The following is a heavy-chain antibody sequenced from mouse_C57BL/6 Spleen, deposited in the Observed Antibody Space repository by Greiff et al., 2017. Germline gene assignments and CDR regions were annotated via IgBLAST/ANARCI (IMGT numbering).Heavy chain of an antibody. Sequence: EVQLQQSGAELVRPGASVKLSCTASGFNIKDDYMHWVKQRPEQGLAWIGWIDPENGDTEYASKFQGKAPITADTSSNTAYLQLSSLTSEDTAVYYCLYYGYDYWGQGTTLTVSS. J-gene: IGHJ2*01. CDR2: IDPENGDT. V-gene: IGHV14-4*01. D-gene: IGHD2-2*01. CDR3: LYYGYDY. CDR1: GFNIKDDY.